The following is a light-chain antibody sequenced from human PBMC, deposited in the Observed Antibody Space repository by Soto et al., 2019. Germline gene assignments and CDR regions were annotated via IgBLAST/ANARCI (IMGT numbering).Light chain of an antibody. V-gene: IGKV1-5*03. J-gene: IGKJ1*01. CDR3: QQSNSYPWT. CDR1: QSISPY. CDR2: MAS. Sequence: DIQMTQSPSTLSASAGDRVTITCRASQSISPYLAWYQQKPGKAPKLLIYMASSLQSGVPSRFSGIGSGTEFTLTISSLQPDDFATYYCQQSNSYPWTFGQGTQVHI.